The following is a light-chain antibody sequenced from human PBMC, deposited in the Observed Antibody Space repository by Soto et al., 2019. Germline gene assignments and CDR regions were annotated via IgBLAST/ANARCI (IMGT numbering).Light chain of an antibody. V-gene: IGKV3-20*01. J-gene: IGKJ1*01. CDR1: ERFGSNN. Sequence: EIGWTRPQGTLVLSQGESSTPSCRAGERFGSNNLAWYQQKPGQPPRFLIYGAFSRATAIQDRFSGGGSGTDFTLTISRLEPEDFAVYYCKQYGSSPVTFGQGTKVEIK. CDR3: KQYGSSPVT. CDR2: GAF.